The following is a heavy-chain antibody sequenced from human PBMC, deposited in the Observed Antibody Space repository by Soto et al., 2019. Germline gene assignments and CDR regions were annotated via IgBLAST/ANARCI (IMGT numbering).Heavy chain of an antibody. Sequence: PGGSLRLSCAASGFTFGNYGMHWVRQAPGKGLEWVAAISFDGNNEYYADSVKGRFTISRDNSKNTLYLQMNSLRAEDTAVYYCAKEVELAAFDIWGQGTMVTVSS. CDR1: GFTFGNYG. J-gene: IGHJ3*02. CDR2: ISFDGNNE. V-gene: IGHV3-30*18. D-gene: IGHD6-13*01. CDR3: AKEVELAAFDI.